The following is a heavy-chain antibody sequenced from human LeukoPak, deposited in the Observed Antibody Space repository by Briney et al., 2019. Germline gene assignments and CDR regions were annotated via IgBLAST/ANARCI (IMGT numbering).Heavy chain of an antibody. CDR1: GGSFSGYY. Sequence: SETLSLTCAVYGGSFSGYYWSWIRQPAGKGLEWIGRIYTSGSTNYNPSLKSRVTMSVDTSKNQFSLKLSSVTAADTAVYYCARGNGPWYFDLWGRGTLVTVSS. CDR2: IYTSGST. J-gene: IGHJ2*01. V-gene: IGHV4-59*10. CDR3: ARGNGPWYFDL. D-gene: IGHD4-17*01.